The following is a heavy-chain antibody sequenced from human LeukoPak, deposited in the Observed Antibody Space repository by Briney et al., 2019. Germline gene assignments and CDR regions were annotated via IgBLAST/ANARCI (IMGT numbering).Heavy chain of an antibody. Sequence: HPGGSLRLSCAASGFTFSSYWMGWVRQAPGKGLEWVASIKQDGSEKYYVDSVKGRFTISRDNAKNSLYLQMNSLRAEDTALYYCARAPGEGWFDPWGQGTLVTVSS. CDR1: GFTFSSYW. CDR2: IKQDGSEK. CDR3: ARAPGEGWFDP. D-gene: IGHD4-17*01. J-gene: IGHJ5*02. V-gene: IGHV3-7*01.